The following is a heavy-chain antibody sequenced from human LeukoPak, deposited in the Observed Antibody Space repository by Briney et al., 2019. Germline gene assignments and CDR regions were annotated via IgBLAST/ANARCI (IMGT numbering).Heavy chain of an antibody. CDR2: ITHSDGST. Sequence: PGGSLRLSCSGAGFTFSRYDMNWVRQAPGEGLEWVSIITHSDGSTYYADSVKGRFTISRDNSKNTLYLKMNSLRTEDTAIYYCAKVRAGWYFDYWGQGILVTVSS. D-gene: IGHD6-19*01. J-gene: IGHJ4*02. CDR1: GFTFSRYD. V-gene: IGHV3-23*01. CDR3: AKVRAGWYFDY.